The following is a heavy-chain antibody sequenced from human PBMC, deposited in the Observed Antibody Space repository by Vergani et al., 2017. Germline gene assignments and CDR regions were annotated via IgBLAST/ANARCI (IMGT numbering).Heavy chain of an antibody. J-gene: IGHJ6*02. CDR1: GFTFDDYT. Sequence: EVQLLESGGVVVQPGGSLRLSCAASGFTFDDYTMHWVRQATGKGLEWVSLISLDGGSTYYADSVKGRFTISRDNSKNSLYLQMNSLRTEDTALYYCAKAKSNHCSGGSCFLPMDVWGQGTTVTVSS. CDR2: ISLDGGST. CDR3: AKAKSNHCSGGSCFLPMDV. D-gene: IGHD2-15*01. V-gene: IGHV3-43*01.